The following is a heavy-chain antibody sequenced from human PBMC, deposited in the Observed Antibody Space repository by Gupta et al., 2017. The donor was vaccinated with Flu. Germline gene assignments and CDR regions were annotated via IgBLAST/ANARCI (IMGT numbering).Heavy chain of an antibody. CDR2: ISSDGITT. Sequence: EVQLVESGGDLVQPGRSMCLSCVASGLTTSDYEMQWVRQAAGKVLVLVSRISSDGITTNYADSVKGRFTIYRDNAKNTLYLQMNSLRGEDTAVYYCARGNLRQWVERDWFDRWGQGTLVTVSS. D-gene: IGHD6-19*01. J-gene: IGHJ5*02. CDR1: GLTTSDYE. CDR3: ARGNLRQWVERDWFDR. V-gene: IGHV3-74*01.